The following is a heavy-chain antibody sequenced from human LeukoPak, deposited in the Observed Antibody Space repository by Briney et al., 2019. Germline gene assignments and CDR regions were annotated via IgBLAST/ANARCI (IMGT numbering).Heavy chain of an antibody. V-gene: IGHV1-2*06. D-gene: IGHD3-10*01. CDR1: GYTFTGYY. CDR3: TRDEQGYGSGYFDY. CDR2: INPNNGAT. Sequence: GASVKVSCKASGYTFTGYYMHWVRQAPGQGLEWMGRINPNNGATNYAQKLQGRVTITGDTSISTAYMELSSLRSDDTAVYYCTRDEQGYGSGYFDYWGQGTLVTVSS. J-gene: IGHJ4*02.